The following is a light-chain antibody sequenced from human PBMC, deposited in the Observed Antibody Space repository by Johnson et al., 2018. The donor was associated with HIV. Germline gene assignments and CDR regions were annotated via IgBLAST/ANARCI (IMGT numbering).Light chain of an antibody. Sequence: QSMLTQPPSVSAAPGQKVTISCSGSSSNIGNNYVSWYQQLPGTAPKLLIYGNNKRPSGIPDRFSGSKSGTSATLGITGLQTGDEADYYCGTWDSSLSVYVFGIATKVTVL. CDR3: GTWDSSLSVYV. V-gene: IGLV1-51*01. CDR1: SSNIGNNY. CDR2: GNN. J-gene: IGLJ1*01.